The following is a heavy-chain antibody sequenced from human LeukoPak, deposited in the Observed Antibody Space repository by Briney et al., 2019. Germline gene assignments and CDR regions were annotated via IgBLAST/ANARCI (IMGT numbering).Heavy chain of an antibody. CDR2: IIPLFGAP. D-gene: IGHD3-22*01. Sequence: SVKVSCKASGGSFSSYAISWVRQAPGQGLEWMGGIIPLFGAPNYAQKFQGRVTITADKSTSTAYMELSSLRSDDTAVYYCARDVAGYYYDSSGYYYFDYWGQGTLVTVSS. CDR1: GGSFSSYA. J-gene: IGHJ4*02. CDR3: ARDVAGYYYDSSGYYYFDY. V-gene: IGHV1-69*06.